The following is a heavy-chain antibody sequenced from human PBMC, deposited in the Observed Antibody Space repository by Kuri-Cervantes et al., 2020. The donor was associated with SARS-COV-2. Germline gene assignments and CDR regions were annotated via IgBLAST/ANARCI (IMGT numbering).Heavy chain of an antibody. Sequence: SETLSLTCAVYGGSFSGYYWSWIRQPPGKGLEWIGEINHSGSTNYNPSLKSRVTISVDTSKNQFSLRLSSVTAADTAVYYCATEGTGTTGTTGAKGLDYWGQGTLVTVSS. CDR1: GGSFSGYY. V-gene: IGHV4-34*01. D-gene: IGHD1-1*01. CDR2: INHSGST. J-gene: IGHJ4*02. CDR3: ATEGTGTTGTTGAKGLDY.